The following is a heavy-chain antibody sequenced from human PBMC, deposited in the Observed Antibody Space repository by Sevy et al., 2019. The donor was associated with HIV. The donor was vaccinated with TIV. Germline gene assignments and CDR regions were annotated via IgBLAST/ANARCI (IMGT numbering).Heavy chain of an antibody. D-gene: IGHD3-22*01. CDR1: GFTFSNYA. CDR3: ARKYDSSGYFDY. Sequence: LSLTCAASGFTFSNYAMNWVRQAPGKGLEWVSGISGSGGSGDKTNYADSVKGRFTISRDDSKNSLYLQLNSLRAEETAIYYCARKYDSSGYFDYWGQGTLVTVSS. V-gene: IGHV3-23*01. CDR2: ISGSGGSGDKT. J-gene: IGHJ4*02.